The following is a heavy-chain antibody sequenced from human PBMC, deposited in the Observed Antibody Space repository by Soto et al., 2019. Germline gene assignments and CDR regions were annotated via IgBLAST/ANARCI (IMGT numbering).Heavy chain of an antibody. CDR1: GYTFTGYY. V-gene: IGHV1-2*02. CDR3: ARGEDPAAESDY. Sequence: ASVKVSCKASGYTFTGYYMHWVRQAPGQGLEWMGWINPNSGGTNYAQKFQGRVAMTRDTSISTAYMELSRLRSDDTAVYYCARGEDPAAESDYWGQGTLVTVSS. J-gene: IGHJ4*02. CDR2: INPNSGGT. D-gene: IGHD6-13*01.